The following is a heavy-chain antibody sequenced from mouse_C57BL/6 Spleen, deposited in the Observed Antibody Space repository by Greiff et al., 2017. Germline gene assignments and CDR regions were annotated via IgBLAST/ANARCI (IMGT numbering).Heavy chain of an antibody. V-gene: IGHV1-59*01. J-gene: IGHJ3*01. Sequence: VQLQQPGAELVRPGTSVKLSCKASGYTFTSYWMHWVKQRPGQGLEWIGVIDPSYSYTNYNQKFKGKATLTVDTSSSTAYMQLSSLTSEDSAVYYWARDETGTRAWFAYGGQGPLVTVSA. CDR1: GYTFTSYW. CDR3: ARDETGTRAWFAY. D-gene: IGHD4-1*01. CDR2: IDPSYSYT.